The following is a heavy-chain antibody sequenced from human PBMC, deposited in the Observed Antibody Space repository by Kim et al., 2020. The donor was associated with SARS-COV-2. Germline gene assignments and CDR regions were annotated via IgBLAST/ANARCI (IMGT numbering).Heavy chain of an antibody. D-gene: IGHD6-19*01. CDR1: GGTFSSYA. CDR3: ARDRRAVAGVVSHWYFDL. Sequence: SVKVSCKASGGTFSSYAISWVRQAPGQGLEWMGGIIPIFGTANYAQKFQGRVTITADESTSTAYMELSSLRSEDTAVYYCARDRRAVAGVVSHWYFDLWGRGTLVTVSS. CDR2: IIPIFGTA. J-gene: IGHJ2*01. V-gene: IGHV1-69*13.